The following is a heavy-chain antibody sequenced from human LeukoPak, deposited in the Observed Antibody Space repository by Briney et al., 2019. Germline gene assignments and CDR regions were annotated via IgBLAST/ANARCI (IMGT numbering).Heavy chain of an antibody. Sequence: GESLKISFKGSGYSFNTYWIGWVRQMPGKGLEWMGIIYPGDSDTRYSPSFQGQVTMSADKSISTAYLQWSSLKASDTATYYCARRQGCSSTACPPDYWGQGTLVTVSS. V-gene: IGHV5-51*01. CDR3: ARRQGCSSTACPPDY. CDR1: GYSFNTYW. D-gene: IGHD2-2*01. J-gene: IGHJ4*02. CDR2: IYPGDSDT.